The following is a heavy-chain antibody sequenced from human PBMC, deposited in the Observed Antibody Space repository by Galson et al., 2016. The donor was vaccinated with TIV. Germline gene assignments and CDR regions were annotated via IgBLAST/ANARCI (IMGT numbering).Heavy chain of an antibody. D-gene: IGHD3-22*01. CDR1: GGSIKSGGYF. J-gene: IGHJ3*02. CDR3: ARRSSGFDAFDI. CDR2: IHSSWST. V-gene: IGHV4-31*03. Sequence: TLSLTCTVSGGSIKSGGYFWSWIRQHPGKALEWIGYIHSSWSTFYNPSLRSRVTISLDTSRDNFSLRLNSVTAADTAVYYCARRSSGFDAFDIWGPGTLVTVSP.